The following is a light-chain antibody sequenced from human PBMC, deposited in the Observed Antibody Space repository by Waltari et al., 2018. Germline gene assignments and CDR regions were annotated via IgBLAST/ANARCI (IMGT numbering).Light chain of an antibody. CDR2: SNN. J-gene: IGLJ2*01. CDR1: RSNIGTNI. V-gene: IGLV1-44*01. Sequence: QSVLTQPPSASGTPGPGVTISCSGSRSNIGTNIVNWYQQLPGTAPKVLIYSNNQRPSGVPDRFSGSKSGTSASLAVSGLQSEDEGDYYCATWDDSLNGVVFGGGTKLTVL. CDR3: ATWDDSLNGVV.